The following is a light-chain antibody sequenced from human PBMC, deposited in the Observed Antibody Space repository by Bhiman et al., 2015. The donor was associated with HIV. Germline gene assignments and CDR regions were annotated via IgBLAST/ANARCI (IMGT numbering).Light chain of an antibody. J-gene: IGLJ3*02. CDR3: QSYDSSLSAWV. CDR1: SSNIGNNY. Sequence: QSVLTQPPSVSAAPGQKVTISCSGSSSNIGNNYVSWYQQLPGTAPKLLIYDNNKRPSGISDRFSGSKSGTSATLGITGLQTGDEADYYCQSYDSSLSAWVFGGGTKLTVL. CDR2: DNN. V-gene: IGLV1-51*01.